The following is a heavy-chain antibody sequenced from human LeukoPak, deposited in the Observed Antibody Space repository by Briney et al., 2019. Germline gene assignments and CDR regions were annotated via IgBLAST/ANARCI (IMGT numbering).Heavy chain of an antibody. D-gene: IGHD5-12*01. CDR2: ISGSGGGT. CDR1: GFTFSSYA. J-gene: IGHJ4*02. Sequence: GGSLRLSCAASGFTFSSYAMSWVRQAPGKGLEWVSVISGSGGGTYYADSVKGRFTISRDNSKNTLYLQMISLRAEDTAVYYCAKNAEGGYDSDYWGQGTLVTVSS. V-gene: IGHV3-23*01. CDR3: AKNAEGGYDSDY.